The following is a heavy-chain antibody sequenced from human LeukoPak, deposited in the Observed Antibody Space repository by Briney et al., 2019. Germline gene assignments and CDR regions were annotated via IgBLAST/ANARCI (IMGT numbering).Heavy chain of an antibody. D-gene: IGHD3-10*01. Sequence: PGGSLRLSCAASGFTFSNYDMHWVRQVTGKGLEWVSGIGSAADTNYLDSVKGRLTISRENAKNSLYLQMNSLRAGDTAVYFCARGVPGGLDYWGQGTLVTVSS. CDR1: GFTFSNYD. V-gene: IGHV3-13*04. J-gene: IGHJ4*02. CDR2: IGSAADT. CDR3: ARGVPGGLDY.